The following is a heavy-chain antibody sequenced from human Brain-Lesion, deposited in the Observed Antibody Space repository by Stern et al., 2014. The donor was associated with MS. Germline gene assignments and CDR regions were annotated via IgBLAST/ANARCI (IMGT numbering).Heavy chain of an antibody. J-gene: IGHJ5*01. Sequence: EMQLVESGGGLVQTGGSLRLSCAASGFTFSNYWMHWVRQAPGKGLVWVSRVNNDGRRTSYADSVKGRFTMSRDNAKNTLYLQMNSLRVEDTAIYYCARGERWFDSWGQGTLVTVSS. CDR2: VNNDGRRT. CDR1: GFTFSNYW. V-gene: IGHV3-74*02. D-gene: IGHD3-10*01. CDR3: ARGERWFDS.